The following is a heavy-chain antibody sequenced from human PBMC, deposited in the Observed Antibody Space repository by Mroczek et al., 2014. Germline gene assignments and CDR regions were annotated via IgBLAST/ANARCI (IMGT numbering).Heavy chain of an antibody. D-gene: IGHD2-15*01. V-gene: IGHV4-39*02. CDR3: AREIGLVAATSFYQY. Sequence: QVQLQQSGPGLVKPSETLSLTCTVSGGSISSSSYYWGWIRQPPGKGLEWIGSIYYSGSTYYNPSLKSRVTISVDTSKNQFSLKLSSVTAADTAVYYCAREIGLVAATSFYQYWGQGTLVTVSS. CDR1: GGSISSSSYY. J-gene: IGHJ4*02. CDR2: IYYSGST.